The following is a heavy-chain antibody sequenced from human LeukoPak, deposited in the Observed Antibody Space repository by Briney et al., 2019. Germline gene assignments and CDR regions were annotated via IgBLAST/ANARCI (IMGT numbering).Heavy chain of an antibody. J-gene: IGHJ6*03. CDR3: ARHSPTMVRGVTYYYYYYMDV. Sequence: SETLSLICAVYGGSFSGYYWSWIRQPPGKGLEWIGEINHSGSTNYNPSLKSRVTISVDTSKNQFSLKLSSVTAADTAVYYCARHSPTMVRGVTYYYYYYMDVWGKGTTVTISS. V-gene: IGHV4-34*01. CDR2: INHSGST. D-gene: IGHD3-10*01. CDR1: GGSFSGYY.